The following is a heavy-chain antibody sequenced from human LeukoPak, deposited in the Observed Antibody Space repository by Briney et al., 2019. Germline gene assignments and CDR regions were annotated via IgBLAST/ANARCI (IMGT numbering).Heavy chain of an antibody. CDR3: VRGTSRENGYGGDDPY. J-gene: IGHJ4*02. CDR2: ISTDGISK. D-gene: IGHD5-12*01. Sequence: GGTLRLSRARSVFTFCTYWMHCVPQAPGGGRGWVSRISTDGISKTNADSVKGRFTISRDNARNTLFMQMDSLRAEDTAVYYCVRGTSRENGYGGDDPYWGQGTRVIVSS. CDR1: VFTFCTYW. V-gene: IGHV3-74*01.